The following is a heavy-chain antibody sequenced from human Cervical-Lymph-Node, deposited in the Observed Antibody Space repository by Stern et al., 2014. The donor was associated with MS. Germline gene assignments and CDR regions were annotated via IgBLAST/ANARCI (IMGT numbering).Heavy chain of an antibody. CDR3: ARDLGGSPSLRY. D-gene: IGHD1-26*01. J-gene: IGHJ4*02. CDR2: INPRSSTT. Sequence: QVQLVQSGAEVKKPSASVYLSCTASGYAFTTCSIHWVLHPSGLGLEWMGIINPRSSTTPYAQNFQGSVTMTRGKSTNTVYMALSSLRSEDTAIYYCARDLGGSPSLRYWGQGTLVTVSS. V-gene: IGHV1-46*01. CDR1: GYAFTTCS.